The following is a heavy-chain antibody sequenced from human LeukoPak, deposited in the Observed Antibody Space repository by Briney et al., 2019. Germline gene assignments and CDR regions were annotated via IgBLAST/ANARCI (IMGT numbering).Heavy chain of an antibody. CDR3: ARDNGGDYWYSDI. CDR1: GGSISSGSYY. Sequence: SQTLSLTCTVSGGSISSGSYYWSWIRQSAGKGLEWIGRIYTSGSTNYNPSLKSRVTMSVDTSKNQLSLKLSSVTAADTAVYFCARDNGGDYWYSDIWGRGTLVTVSS. J-gene: IGHJ2*01. CDR2: IYTSGST. V-gene: IGHV4-61*02. D-gene: IGHD2-21*01.